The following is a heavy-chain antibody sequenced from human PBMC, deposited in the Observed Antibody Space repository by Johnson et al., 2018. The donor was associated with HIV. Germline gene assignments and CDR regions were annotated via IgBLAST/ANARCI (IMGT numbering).Heavy chain of an antibody. CDR3: ARELVVITADDAFDI. CDR2: ISYDGSNK. CDR1: GFTFSSYA. J-gene: IGHJ3*02. D-gene: IGHD2-21*01. Sequence: VQLVESGGGVVQPGRSLRLSCAASGFTFSSYAMHWVRQAPGKGLEWVAVISYDGSNKYYADYVKGRFTISRDNSKNTLYLQMNSLRAEDTAVYYCARELVVITADDAFDIWGQGTMVTVSS. V-gene: IGHV3-30*04.